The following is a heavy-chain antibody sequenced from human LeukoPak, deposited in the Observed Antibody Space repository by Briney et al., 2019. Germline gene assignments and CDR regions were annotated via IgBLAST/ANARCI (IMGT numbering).Heavy chain of an antibody. CDR3: ARGGRPEIVVVPAAIGDY. D-gene: IGHD2-2*02. J-gene: IGHJ4*02. CDR1: GFTFSSYW. CDR2: IKQDGSEK. Sequence: GSLRLSCAASGFTFSSYWMSWVRQAPGKGLEWVANIKQDGSEKYYVDSVKGRFTISRDNAKNSLYLQMNSLRAEDTAVYYCARGGRPEIVVVPAAIGDYWGQGTLVTVS. V-gene: IGHV3-7*01.